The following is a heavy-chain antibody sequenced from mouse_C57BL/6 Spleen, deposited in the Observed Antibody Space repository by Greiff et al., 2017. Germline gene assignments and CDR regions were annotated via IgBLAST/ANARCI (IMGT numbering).Heavy chain of an antibody. CDR2: ISDGGSYT. Sequence: VQLKESGGGLVKPGGSLKLSCAASGFTFSSYAMSWVRQTPEKRLEWVATISDGGSYTYYPDNVKGRFTISRDNAKNNLDLQMSQLKSEDIAMYYCARGLRSFAYWGQGTLVTVSA. J-gene: IGHJ3*01. V-gene: IGHV5-4*01. D-gene: IGHD1-1*01. CDR3: ARGLRSFAY. CDR1: GFTFSSYA.